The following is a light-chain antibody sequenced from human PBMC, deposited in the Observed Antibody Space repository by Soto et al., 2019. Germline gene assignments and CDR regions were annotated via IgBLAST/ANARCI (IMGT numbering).Light chain of an antibody. J-gene: IGKJ5*01. V-gene: IGKV3-15*01. Sequence: MTQSPSSLSASVGDRVTITCRASQSISSNLAWHQQKPGQAPRILMYDASTRATGIPARFSGSGSGTEFTLTISSLQSEDFAVYYCQQYHNWPITFGQGTRLEIK. CDR2: DAS. CDR1: QSISSN. CDR3: QQYHNWPIT.